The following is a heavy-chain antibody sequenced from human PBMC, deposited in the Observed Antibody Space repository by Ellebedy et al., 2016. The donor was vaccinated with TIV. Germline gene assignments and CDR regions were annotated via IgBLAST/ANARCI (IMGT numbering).Heavy chain of an antibody. J-gene: IGHJ6*02. CDR1: GGSISSYY. V-gene: IGHV4-59*01. Sequence: MPSETLSLTCTVSGGSISSYYWSWIRQTPGKGLEWIGYIYYSGSTNYNPSLKSRVTKSVDTSKNQFSLKLSSVTAADTAVYYCARDRGGSPYYGMDVWGQGTTVTVSS. D-gene: IGHD3-10*01. CDR2: IYYSGST. CDR3: ARDRGGSPYYGMDV.